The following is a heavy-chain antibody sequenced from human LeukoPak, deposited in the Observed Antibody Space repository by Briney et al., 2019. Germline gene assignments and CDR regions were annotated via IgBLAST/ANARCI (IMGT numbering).Heavy chain of an antibody. CDR3: ARDNVWAESWYFDL. CDR2: IKQDGSDK. D-gene: IGHD1-26*01. J-gene: IGHJ2*01. V-gene: IGHV3-7*01. Sequence: GGSLRLSCTASGFTFSSFSMSWVRQAPGKGLEWVANIKQDGSDKYYVDSVKGRFTISRDNAKNSLYLQMNSLRAEDTAVYSCARDNVWAESWYFDLWGRGTLVTVSS. CDR1: GFTFSSFS.